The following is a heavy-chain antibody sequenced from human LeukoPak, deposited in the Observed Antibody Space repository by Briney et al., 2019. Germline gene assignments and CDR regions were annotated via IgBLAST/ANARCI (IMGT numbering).Heavy chain of an antibody. CDR3: ASGVGSSGYYYGDAEYFQH. J-gene: IGHJ1*01. D-gene: IGHD3-22*01. V-gene: IGHV4-59*08. CDR1: GGSISSYY. CDR2: IYYSGST. Sequence: SETLSLTCTVSGGSISSYYWSWIRQPPGKGLEWIGYIYYSGSTNYNPSLKSRVTISVDTSKNQFSLKLSSVTAADTAVYYCASGVGSSGYYYGDAEYFQHWGQGTLVTVSS.